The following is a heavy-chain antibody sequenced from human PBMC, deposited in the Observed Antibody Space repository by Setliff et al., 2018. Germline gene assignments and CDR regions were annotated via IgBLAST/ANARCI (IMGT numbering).Heavy chain of an antibody. CDR3: AREGVDTRSSTDYRYYMDV. Sequence: SVKVSCKASGGTFRSYGISWVRQAPGQGLEWMGGTIPVFGTTDYSQKFQGRVTIITDESTSTAYMELSSLRTEDTAVYYCAREGVDTRSSTDYRYYMDVWGKGTTVTVSS. D-gene: IGHD5-18*01. CDR2: TIPVFGTT. V-gene: IGHV1-69*05. CDR1: GGTFRSYG. J-gene: IGHJ6*03.